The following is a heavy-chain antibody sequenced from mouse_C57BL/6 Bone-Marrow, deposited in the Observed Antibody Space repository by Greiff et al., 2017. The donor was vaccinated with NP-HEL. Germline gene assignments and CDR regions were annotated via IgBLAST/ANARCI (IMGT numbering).Heavy chain of an antibody. CDR2: ISYDGSN. Sequence: VQLKESGPGLVKPSQSLSLTCSVTGYSITSGYYWNWIRQFPGNKLEWMGYISYDGSNNYNPSLKNRISITRDTSKNQFFLKLNSVTTEDTATYYCARDEITTVGDAMDYWGQGTSVTVSS. CDR3: ARDEITTVGDAMDY. V-gene: IGHV3-6*01. D-gene: IGHD1-1*01. CDR1: GYSITSGYY. J-gene: IGHJ4*01.